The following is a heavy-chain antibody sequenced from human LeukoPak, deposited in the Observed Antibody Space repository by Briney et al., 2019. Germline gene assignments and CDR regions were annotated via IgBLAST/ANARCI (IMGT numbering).Heavy chain of an antibody. CDR3: ARLTSMVTTFVY. CDR1: GFTISSYW. V-gene: IGHV3-7*01. Sequence: GGSLRLSCAASGFTISSYWMSWVRQAPGKGLEWVASINPDGSDKRYVDSVKGRFTISRDNAENSLYLQMNSLRVEDTAFYYCARLTSMVTTFVYWGQGALVTVSS. J-gene: IGHJ4*02. D-gene: IGHD5-18*01. CDR2: INPDGSDK.